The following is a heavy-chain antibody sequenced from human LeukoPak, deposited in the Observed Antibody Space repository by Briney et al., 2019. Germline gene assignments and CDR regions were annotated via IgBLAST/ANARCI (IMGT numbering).Heavy chain of an antibody. Sequence: PSETLSLTCTVSGGTIRGYYWSWIRQPAGEGLEWIGHMDTSGHTNYNSSLMSRVTMSVDTAKNQFSLRLTSVTAADTAVYYCARHWSHSVAQFGRSYWFDPWGQGTLVTVSS. CDR2: MDTSGHT. D-gene: IGHD2-15*01. CDR3: ARHWSHSVAQFGRSYWFDP. V-gene: IGHV4-4*07. CDR1: GGTIRGYY. J-gene: IGHJ5*02.